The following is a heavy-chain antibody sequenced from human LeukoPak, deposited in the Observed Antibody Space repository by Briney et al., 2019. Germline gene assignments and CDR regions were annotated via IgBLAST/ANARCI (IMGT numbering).Heavy chain of an antibody. D-gene: IGHD3-22*01. Sequence: PSETLSLTCSVSGGSLISSINYWGWIRQPPGKGLEWIGRIYYSGSTYYNPSLKSRVTISVDTSKNQFSLKLSSVTAADTAVYYCARGIGRPYSSGRKYYFDYWGQRTLVTVSS. V-gene: IGHV4-39*07. CDR2: IYYSGST. J-gene: IGHJ4*02. CDR3: ARGIGRPYSSGRKYYFDY. CDR1: GGSLISSINY.